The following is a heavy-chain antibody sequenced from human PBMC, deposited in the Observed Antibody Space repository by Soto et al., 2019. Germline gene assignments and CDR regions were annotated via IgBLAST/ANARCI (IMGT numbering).Heavy chain of an antibody. CDR2: ISSSGNTI. V-gene: IGHV3-48*03. Sequence: EVQVVESGGGLVQPGGSLRLSCAVSGFTLSGYDMNWVRQAPGKGLEWVSYISSSGNTIYYADSVRGRFTISRDNAKNSLYLQMNSLRAEDMAVYYCARSSALDVWGQGTTVTVSS. CDR1: GFTLSGYD. J-gene: IGHJ6*02. CDR3: ARSSALDV. D-gene: IGHD3-10*01.